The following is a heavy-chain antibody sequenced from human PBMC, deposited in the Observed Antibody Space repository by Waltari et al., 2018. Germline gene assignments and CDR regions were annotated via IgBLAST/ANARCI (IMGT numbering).Heavy chain of an antibody. D-gene: IGHD3-22*01. Sequence: EVQLVASGGGLVKPGGSLRLSCAASGFTFSSYSMNWVRQAPGKGLEWVSSISSSSSYIYYADSGKGRFTISRDNAKNSLYLQMNSLGAEDTAVYYCARDHYDSSGRDYTLTYYYYYGMDVWGQGTTVTVSS. CDR1: GFTFSSYS. J-gene: IGHJ6*02. CDR3: ARDHYDSSGRDYTLTYYYYYGMDV. CDR2: ISSSSSYI. V-gene: IGHV3-21*01.